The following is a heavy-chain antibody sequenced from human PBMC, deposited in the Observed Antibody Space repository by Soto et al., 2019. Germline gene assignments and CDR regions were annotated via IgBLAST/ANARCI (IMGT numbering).Heavy chain of an antibody. CDR2: IGGSGSTV. D-gene: IGHD3-10*01. CDR3: ARKKLGLNYYYFDY. Sequence: EVKLVESGGGLVQPGGSLRLSCAASGFTLNSYSMNWVRQAPGKEPEWVSYIGGSGSTVYYADSVKGRFTISRDNAKNSLYLQMNSLRAEDTAVYYCARKKLGLNYYYFDYWGQGTLVTVSS. CDR1: GFTLNSYS. V-gene: IGHV3-48*01. J-gene: IGHJ4*02.